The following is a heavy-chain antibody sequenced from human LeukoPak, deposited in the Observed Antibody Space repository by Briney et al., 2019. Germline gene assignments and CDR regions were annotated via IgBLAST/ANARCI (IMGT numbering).Heavy chain of an antibody. J-gene: IGHJ4*02. CDR3: AKDRSCTNDICHGDFDY. Sequence: GGSLRLSCAASGFTFSAYAVSWVRQAPGKGLEWVSSISGSGGSTYSADSVKGRFTISRDNSKNTLYLQMNSLRAEDTALYYCAKDRSCTNDICHGDFDYWGQGTLVTVSS. CDR2: ISGSGGST. V-gene: IGHV3-23*01. CDR1: GFTFSAYA. D-gene: IGHD2-8*01.